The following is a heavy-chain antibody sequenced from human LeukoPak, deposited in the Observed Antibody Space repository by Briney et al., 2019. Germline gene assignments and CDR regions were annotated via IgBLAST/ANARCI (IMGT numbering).Heavy chain of an antibody. J-gene: IGHJ4*02. V-gene: IGHV3-9*01. CDR3: AKEVIVGNFDY. Sequence: GGSLRLSCAASGFTFDAYAMHWVRQAPGKGLEWVSGISWNSGSIGYADSVKGRFTISRDNAKNSLYLQMNSLRAEDTALYYCAKEVIVGNFDYWGQGTLVTVSS. CDR1: GFTFDAYA. CDR2: ISWNSGSI. D-gene: IGHD3-22*01.